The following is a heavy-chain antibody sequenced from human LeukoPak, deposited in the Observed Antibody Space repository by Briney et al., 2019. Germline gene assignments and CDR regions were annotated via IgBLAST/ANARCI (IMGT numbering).Heavy chain of an antibody. J-gene: IGHJ4*02. CDR3: ARDGGPYCSGGSCYSGY. D-gene: IGHD2-15*01. CDR1: GYTFNSYG. V-gene: IGHV1-18*01. CDR2: ISAYNGNT. Sequence: ASVKVSCKASGYTFNSYGISWVRQPPGQGLQWMGWISAYNGNTNYAQKVQGRVTMTTDTSTSTAYMELRSLRSDDTAVYYCARDGGPYCSGGSCYSGYWGQGTLVTVSS.